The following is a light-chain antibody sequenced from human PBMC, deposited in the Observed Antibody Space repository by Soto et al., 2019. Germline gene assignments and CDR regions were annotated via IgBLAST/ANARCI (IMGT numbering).Light chain of an antibody. Sequence: IVMTPSPATLSVSAGERSTLSFMASQSVSSSLAWYQQKPGQAPRLLIYGASARATGFPARFSASGSGTEFTLKISSLQSEDFAVYYCKQYNHWPWTFGQGTKVDI. CDR3: KQYNHWPWT. CDR2: GAS. J-gene: IGKJ1*01. V-gene: IGKV3-15*01. CDR1: QSVSSS.